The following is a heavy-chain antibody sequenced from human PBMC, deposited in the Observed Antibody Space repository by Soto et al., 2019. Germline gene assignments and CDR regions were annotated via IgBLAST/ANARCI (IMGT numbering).Heavy chain of an antibody. CDR3: AKYRFLEDYYYYYMDV. D-gene: IGHD3-3*01. J-gene: IGHJ6*03. Sequence: EVQLLESGGGLVQPGGSLRLSCAASGFTFSSCAMSWVRQAPGKGLEWVSAISGSGGSTYYADSVKGRFTISRDNSKNTLYLQMNSLRAEDTAVYYCAKYRFLEDYYYYYMDVWGKGTTVTVSS. V-gene: IGHV3-23*01. CDR1: GFTFSSCA. CDR2: ISGSGGST.